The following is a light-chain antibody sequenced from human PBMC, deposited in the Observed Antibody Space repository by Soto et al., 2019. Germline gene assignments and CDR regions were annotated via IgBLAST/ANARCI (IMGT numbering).Light chain of an antibody. CDR3: ETWDSNTRV. V-gene: IGLV4-60*03. Sequence: QPVLTQSSSASASLGSSVKLTCTLSSGHSCYIIAWHQQQPGKAPRYLMKLEGSGSYNKGSGVPDRFSGSSSGADRYLTISNLQSEDEADYYCETWDSNTRVFGGGTKLTVL. CDR2: LEGSGSY. CDR1: SGHSCYI. J-gene: IGLJ3*02.